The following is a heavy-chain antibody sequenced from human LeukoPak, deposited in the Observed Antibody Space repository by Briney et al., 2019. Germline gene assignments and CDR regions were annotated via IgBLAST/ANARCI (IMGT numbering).Heavy chain of an antibody. CDR3: ARELPYSSGWSLDY. D-gene: IGHD6-19*01. V-gene: IGHV1-8*01. J-gene: IGHJ4*02. Sequence: ASVKVSCKASGYTFTSNNINRVCQPPGQGLGWMGGMNPNSGNTGYAQKFQGRVTMTRNTSISTAYMELSSLRSEDTAVYYCARELPYSSGWSLDYWGQGTLVTVSS. CDR1: GYTFTSNN. CDR2: MNPNSGNT.